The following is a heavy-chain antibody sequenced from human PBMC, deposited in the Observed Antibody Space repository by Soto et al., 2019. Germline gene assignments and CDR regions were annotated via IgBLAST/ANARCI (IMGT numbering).Heavy chain of an antibody. Sequence: GGSLRLSCVASGFIFSDYAMHWARQAPGKGLVWVALIPSDGGNQYYSESAKGRFTISRDNSKNTLYLQMNDLRPDDTALYYCARENSRIAPRLFQHWGHGSLVTVSS. CDR1: GFIFSDYA. D-gene: IGHD6-6*01. V-gene: IGHV3-30-3*01. CDR2: IPSDGGNQ. J-gene: IGHJ1*01. CDR3: ARENSRIAPRLFQH.